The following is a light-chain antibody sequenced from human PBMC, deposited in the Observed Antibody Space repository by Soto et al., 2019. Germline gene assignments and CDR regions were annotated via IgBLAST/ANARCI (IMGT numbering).Light chain of an antibody. Sequence: EIVLTHSPATLSVSTGERVTLSCRASQNLHSFLNWYQQRPGQAPRPLIYDGSKRAAGVPDRISGDGSGTDYTLTISSLEPEDFAVYYCQQRTRWPMTFGQGTRLEIK. J-gene: IGKJ5*01. CDR3: QQRTRWPMT. CDR1: QNLHSF. V-gene: IGKV3-11*01. CDR2: DGS.